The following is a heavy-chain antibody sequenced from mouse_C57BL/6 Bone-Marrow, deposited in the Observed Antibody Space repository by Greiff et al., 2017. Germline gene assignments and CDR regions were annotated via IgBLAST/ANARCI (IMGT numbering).Heavy chain of an antibody. CDR1: GYAFSSSW. CDR2: IYPGDGDT. V-gene: IGHV1-82*01. J-gene: IGHJ3*01. D-gene: IGHD2-2*01. Sequence: QVQLQQSGPELVKPGASVKISCKASGYAFSSSWMHWVKQRPGKGLEWIGRIYPGDGDTNYNGKFKGKATLSADKSSSTAYMQLSSLTAAASAVDFGARGGYDAWFAYWGQGTLVTVSA. CDR3: ARGGYDAWFAY.